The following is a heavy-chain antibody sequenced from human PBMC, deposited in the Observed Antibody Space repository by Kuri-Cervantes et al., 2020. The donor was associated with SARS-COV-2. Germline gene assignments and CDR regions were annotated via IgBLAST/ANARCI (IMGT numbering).Heavy chain of an antibody. J-gene: IGHJ4*02. V-gene: IGHV3-74*01. CDR1: GFTFSGHW. CDR3: ARDHGGIMYYFDY. Sequence: GESLKISCAASGFTFSGHWIHWVRQAPGKGLVWVSRINPDGSYTNNADSVKGRFTLSRDNAKNTLYLQMNSLRAEDTAVYYCARDHGGIMYYFDYWGQGTLVTVSS. D-gene: IGHD4-23*01. CDR2: INPDGSYT.